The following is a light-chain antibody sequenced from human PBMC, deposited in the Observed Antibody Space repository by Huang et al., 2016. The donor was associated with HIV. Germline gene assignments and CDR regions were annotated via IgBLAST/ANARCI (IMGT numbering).Light chain of an antibody. CDR3: QQYNNWPPWT. CDR2: DAA. J-gene: IGKJ1*01. V-gene: IGKV3-15*01. CDR1: QSVNNK. Sequence: EVVMTQSPVTLSVSPGERATLSCRASQSVNNKLAWFQQKPGQAPRLLIHDAAIRATGIPDRFSGSGSGTEFTLTISSLQCEDFAVYYCQQYNNWPPWTFGQGTKVEIK.